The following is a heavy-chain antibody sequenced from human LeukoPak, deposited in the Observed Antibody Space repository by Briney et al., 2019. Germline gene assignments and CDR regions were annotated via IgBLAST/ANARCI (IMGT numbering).Heavy chain of an antibody. CDR2: IYHSGST. V-gene: IGHV4-4*02. CDR1: GVSISSSNW. CDR3: ARGLTDTAMVIYYYYGMDV. J-gene: IGHJ6*02. Sequence: SETLSLTCAVSGVSISSSNWWSWVRQPPGKGLEWIGEIYHSGSTNYNPSLKSRVTISVDKSKNQFSLKLSSVTAADTAVYYCARGLTDTAMVIYYYYGMDVWGQGTTVTVSS. D-gene: IGHD5-18*01.